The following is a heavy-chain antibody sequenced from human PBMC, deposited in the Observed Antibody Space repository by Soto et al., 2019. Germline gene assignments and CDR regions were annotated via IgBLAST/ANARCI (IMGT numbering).Heavy chain of an antibody. V-gene: IGHV3-30-3*01. J-gene: IGHJ4*02. CDR2: ISYDGSNK. Sequence: QVQLVESGGGVVQPGRSLRLSCAASGFTFSSYAMHWARQAPGKGLEWVAVISYDGSNKYYADSVKGRFTISRDNSKNTLYLQMNSLRAEDTAVYYCARASVSSSWYTGLGYWGQGTLVTVSS. CDR1: GFTFSSYA. CDR3: ARASVSSSWYTGLGY. D-gene: IGHD6-13*01.